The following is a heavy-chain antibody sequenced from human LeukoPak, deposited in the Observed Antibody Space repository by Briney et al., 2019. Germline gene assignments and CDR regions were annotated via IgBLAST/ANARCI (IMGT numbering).Heavy chain of an antibody. CDR2: IIPIFGTA. J-gene: IGHJ4*02. CDR1: GGTFSSYT. CDR3: ARDRSVVDFDY. V-gene: IGHV1-69*13. D-gene: IGHD4-23*01. Sequence: ASVKVSCKASGGTFSSYTISWVRQAPGQGLEWMGGIIPIFGTANYAQKFQGRVTITADESTSTAYMELRSLRSDDTAVYYCARDRSVVDFDYWGQGTLVTVSS.